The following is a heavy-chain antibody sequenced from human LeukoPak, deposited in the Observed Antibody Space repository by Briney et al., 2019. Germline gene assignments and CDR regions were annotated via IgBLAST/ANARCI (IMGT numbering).Heavy chain of an antibody. CDR1: GFTFSSYE. CDR3: ASLAYYDILPFDY. V-gene: IGHV3-48*03. D-gene: IGHD3-9*01. J-gene: IGHJ4*02. CDR2: ISSSGSTI. Sequence: GGSLRLSCAASGFTFSSYEMNWVRQATGKGLEWVSYISSSGSTIYYADSVKGRFTISRDNAKNSLYLQMNSLRAEDTAVYYCASLAYYDILPFDYWGQGTLVTVSS.